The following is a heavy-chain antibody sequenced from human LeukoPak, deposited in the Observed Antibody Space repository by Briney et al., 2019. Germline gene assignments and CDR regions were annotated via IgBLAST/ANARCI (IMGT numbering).Heavy chain of an antibody. Sequence: ASVKVSCKASGYTFTSYGISWVRQAPGRGLEWMGWISAYNGNTNYAQKLQGRVTMTTDTSTSTAYMELRSLRSDDTAVYYCARGRLGYCSGGSCLDYWGQGTLVTVSS. J-gene: IGHJ4*02. CDR1: GYTFTSYG. D-gene: IGHD2-15*01. CDR3: ARGRLGYCSGGSCLDY. V-gene: IGHV1-18*01. CDR2: ISAYNGNT.